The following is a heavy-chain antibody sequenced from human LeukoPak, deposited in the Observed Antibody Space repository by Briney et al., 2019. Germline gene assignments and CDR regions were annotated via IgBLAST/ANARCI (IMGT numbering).Heavy chain of an antibody. J-gene: IGHJ5*02. V-gene: IGHV1-18*01. CDR2: IIAYNGNT. CDR3: ARDRYDILTGPNWFDP. Sequence: ASLKVSSKASGYTSTSYGTSWVRHAPGQGLEWMGWIIAYNGNTNYAQKLQGRVTMTTDTSTSTAYMELRSLRSDDTAVYYCARDRYDILTGPNWFDPWGQGTLVTVSS. CDR1: GYTSTSYG. D-gene: IGHD3-9*01.